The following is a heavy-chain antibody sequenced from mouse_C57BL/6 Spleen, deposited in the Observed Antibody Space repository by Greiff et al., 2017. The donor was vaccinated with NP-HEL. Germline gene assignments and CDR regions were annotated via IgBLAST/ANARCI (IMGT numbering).Heavy chain of an antibody. CDR3: AREGGGNYAYFDY. Sequence: EVQLQQSGPELVKPGASVKISCKASGYTFTDYYMNWVKQSHGKSLEWIGDINPNNGGTSYNQKFKGKATLTVDKSSSTAYMELRSLTSEDSAVYYCAREGGGNYAYFDYWGQGTTLTVSS. CDR2: INPNNGGT. D-gene: IGHD2-1*01. CDR1: GYTFTDYY. V-gene: IGHV1-26*01. J-gene: IGHJ2*01.